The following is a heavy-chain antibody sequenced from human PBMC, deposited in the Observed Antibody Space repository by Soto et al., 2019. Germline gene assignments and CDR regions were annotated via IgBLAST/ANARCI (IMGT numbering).Heavy chain of an antibody. CDR3: ASGSDRSIAAYYGMDV. J-gene: IGHJ6*02. CDR1: GYTFTSYG. Sequence: QVQLVQSGAEVKKPGASVKVSCKASGYTFTSYGISWVRQAPGQGLEWMGWISAYNGNTNYAQKLQGRVTMTTDTSTSTAYMEMRSLRSDDTAGSDCASGSDRSIAAYYGMDVWGQGTPVTVSS. D-gene: IGHD6-6*01. CDR2: ISAYNGNT. V-gene: IGHV1-18*01.